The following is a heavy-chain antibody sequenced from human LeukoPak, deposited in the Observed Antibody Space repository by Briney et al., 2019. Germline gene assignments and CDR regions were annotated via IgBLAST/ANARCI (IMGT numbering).Heavy chain of an antibody. J-gene: IGHJ6*02. CDR2: IYYSGTT. CDR3: ARRGSGSYYSVYYAVDV. V-gene: IGHV4-31*03. CDR1: GGSISSGGNF. D-gene: IGHD1-26*01. Sequence: SETLSLTCTVSGGSISSGGNFWSWIRQRPGKGLEWIGFIYYSGTTYSNPSLKSRVAISADTYKNEFSLKLNSLTAADTAVYYCARRGSGSYYSVYYAVDVWGQGTTVTVS.